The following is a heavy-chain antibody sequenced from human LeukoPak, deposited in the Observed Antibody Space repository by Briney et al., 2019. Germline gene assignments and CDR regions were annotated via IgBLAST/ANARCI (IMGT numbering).Heavy chain of an antibody. J-gene: IGHJ1*01. CDR1: GLTFSIYA. Sequence: GGSLRLSCADSGLTFSIYAMSWVRQAPGKGLEWVSAISGSGGNTYYADSVKGRFTISRDNSKNTLDLQMNSLRAEDTAMYYCAGDRRYDSSGYFQHWGQGTLVAVSS. D-gene: IGHD3-22*01. CDR3: AGDRRYDSSGYFQH. V-gene: IGHV3-23*01. CDR2: ISGSGGNT.